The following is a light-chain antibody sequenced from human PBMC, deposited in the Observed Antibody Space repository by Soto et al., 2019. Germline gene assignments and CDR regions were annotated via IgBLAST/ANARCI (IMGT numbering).Light chain of an antibody. V-gene: IGKV1-9*01. CDR3: QKGYSYPWT. Sequence: DIQLTQSPSFLSASVGDRVTITCRASQGIGRYLGWYQQKPGKAPKLLIYAASTLQSEVPSRFSGSGSGTEFTLTISSLQSEDFSTYYCQKGYSYPWTFGQGTKVEIK. CDR1: QGIGRY. J-gene: IGKJ1*01. CDR2: AAS.